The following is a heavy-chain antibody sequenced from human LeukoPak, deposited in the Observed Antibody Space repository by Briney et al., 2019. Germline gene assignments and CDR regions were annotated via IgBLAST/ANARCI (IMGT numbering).Heavy chain of an antibody. J-gene: IGHJ4*02. CDR2: ISWNSGSI. CDR3: AATKETNYYDSSGYYSPFDY. D-gene: IGHD3-22*01. Sequence: GRSLRLSCAASGFTFDDYAMHWVRHAPGKGLEWVSGISWNSGSIGYADSVKGRFTISRDNAKNSLYLQMNSLRAEDTALYYCAATKETNYYDSSGYYSPFDYWGQGTLVTVSS. CDR1: GFTFDDYA. V-gene: IGHV3-9*01.